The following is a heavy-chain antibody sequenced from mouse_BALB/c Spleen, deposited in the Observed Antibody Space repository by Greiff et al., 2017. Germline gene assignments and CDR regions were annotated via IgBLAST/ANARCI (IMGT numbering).Heavy chain of an antibody. J-gene: IGHJ2*01. CDR3: ARLRDYYRYYFDY. CDR1: GFNIKDTY. CDR2: IDPANGNT. V-gene: IGHV14-3*02. Sequence: EVQLVESGAELVKPGASVKLSCTASGFNIKDTYMHWVKQRPEQGLEWIGRIDPANGNTKYDPKFQGKATITADTSSNTAYMQLSSLTSEDSAVYFCARLRDYYRYYFDYWGQGTTLTVSS. D-gene: IGHD2-14*01.